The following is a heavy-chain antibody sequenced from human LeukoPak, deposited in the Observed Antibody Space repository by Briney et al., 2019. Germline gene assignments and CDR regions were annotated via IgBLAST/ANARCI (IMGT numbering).Heavy chain of an antibody. CDR2: IYYSGST. V-gene: IGHV4-39*07. J-gene: IGHJ4*02. Sequence: SETLSLTCTVSGGSISSSSYYWGWIRQPPGKGLEWIGSIYYSGSTYYNPSLKSRVTISVDRSKNQFSLKLSSVTAADTAVYYCAAVGLRFLEWLPQVDYWGQGTLVTVSS. D-gene: IGHD3-3*01. CDR3: AAVGLRFLEWLPQVDY. CDR1: GGSISSSSYY.